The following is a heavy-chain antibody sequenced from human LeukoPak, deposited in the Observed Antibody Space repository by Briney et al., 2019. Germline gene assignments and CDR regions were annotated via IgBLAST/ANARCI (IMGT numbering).Heavy chain of an antibody. CDR2: IYYSKST. J-gene: IGHJ5*02. V-gene: IGHV4-59*12. CDR3: AREGYDFWSGYDWFDP. Sequence: SETLSLTCTVSGGSISSYYWSWIRQPPGKGLEWIGYIYYSKSTNYNPSLKSRVTISLDTSKNQFSLKLSSVTAADTAVYYCAREGYDFWSGYDWFDPWGQGTLVTVSS. CDR1: GGSISSYY. D-gene: IGHD3-3*01.